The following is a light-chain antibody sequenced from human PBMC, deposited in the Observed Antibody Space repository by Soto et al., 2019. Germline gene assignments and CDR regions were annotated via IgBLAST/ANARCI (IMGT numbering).Light chain of an antibody. V-gene: IGLV2-14*01. CDR1: NSDVGGYHY. Sequence: QSVLTQPASVSGSPGQSITISCTGTNSDVGGYHYVSWYQQHPGKAPKLMIYDVTNRPSGVSNRFAGSRSGNTASLTISGHQAEDEADYYCSSYTSGSTDVFGPGTKLTVL. CDR3: SSYTSGSTDV. CDR2: DVT. J-gene: IGLJ1*01.